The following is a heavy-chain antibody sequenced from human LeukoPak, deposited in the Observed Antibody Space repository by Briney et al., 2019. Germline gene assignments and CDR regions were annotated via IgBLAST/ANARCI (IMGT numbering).Heavy chain of an antibody. CDR3: ARVHHSSSWGTDDC. J-gene: IGHJ4*02. Sequence: GGSLRLSCAASGFTVSSNYMSWVRQAPGKGLEWVSVIYSGGSTYYADSVKGRFTISRDNSKNTLYLQMNSLRAEDTAVYYCARVHHSSSWGTDDCWGQGTLVTVSS. CDR2: IYSGGST. D-gene: IGHD6-13*01. V-gene: IGHV3-53*01. CDR1: GFTVSSNY.